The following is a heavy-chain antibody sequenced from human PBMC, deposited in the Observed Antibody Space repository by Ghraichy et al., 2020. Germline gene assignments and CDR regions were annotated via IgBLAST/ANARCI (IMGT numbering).Heavy chain of an antibody. CDR1: GGSISSGGYS. CDR2: IYHSGST. Sequence: SETLSLTCAVSGGSISSGGYSWSWIRQPPGKGLEWIGYIYHSGSTYYNPSLKSRVTISVDRSKNQFSLKLSSVTAVDTAVYYCARLKYGDYSFDYWGQGTLVTVSS. D-gene: IGHD4-17*01. CDR3: ARLKYGDYSFDY. V-gene: IGHV4-30-2*01. J-gene: IGHJ4*02.